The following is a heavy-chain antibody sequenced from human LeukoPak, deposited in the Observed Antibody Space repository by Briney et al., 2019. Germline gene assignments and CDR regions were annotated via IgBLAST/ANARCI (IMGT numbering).Heavy chain of an antibody. V-gene: IGHV1-69*13. D-gene: IGHD3-10*01. Sequence: SVTVSCKASGDTFSPYSFSWVRQAPGQGLEWMGGITPIFDTTKYSQKFQGRVTITADESTTTLHMELSRLTSEDTAVYYCARDVSKIRGVKAFDYWGQGTLVTVSS. CDR1: GDTFSPYS. CDR2: ITPIFDTT. CDR3: ARDVSKIRGVKAFDY. J-gene: IGHJ4*02.